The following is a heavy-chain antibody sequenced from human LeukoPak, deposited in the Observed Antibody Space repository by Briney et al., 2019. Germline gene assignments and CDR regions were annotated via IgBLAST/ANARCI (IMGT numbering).Heavy chain of an antibody. CDR3: ASQTGSGLFILP. CDR1: GGSISSSSYY. Sequence: SETLSLTCTVSGGSISSSSYYWGWIRQPPGKGLEWIGSIYYSGSTYYNPSLKSRVTISVDTSKNQFSLKLSSVTAADTAAYYWASQTGSGLFILPGGQGTLVTVSS. CDR2: IYYSGST. J-gene: IGHJ4*02. V-gene: IGHV4-39*07. D-gene: IGHD3/OR15-3a*01.